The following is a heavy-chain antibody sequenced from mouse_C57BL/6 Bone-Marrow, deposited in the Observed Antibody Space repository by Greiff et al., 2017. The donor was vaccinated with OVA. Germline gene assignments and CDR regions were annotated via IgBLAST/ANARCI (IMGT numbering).Heavy chain of an antibody. CDR2: IWWDDDK. CDR1: GFSLSTFGMG. D-gene: IGHD2-3*01. V-gene: IGHV8-8*01. CDR3: ARMRWLLRGGAMDY. Sequence: LQQSGPGILQPSQTLSLTCSFSGFSLSTFGMGVGWIRQPSGKGLEWLAHIWWDDDKYYNPALKSRLTISKDTSKNQVFLKIANVDTADTATYYCARMRWLLRGGAMDYWGQGTSVTVSS. J-gene: IGHJ4*01.